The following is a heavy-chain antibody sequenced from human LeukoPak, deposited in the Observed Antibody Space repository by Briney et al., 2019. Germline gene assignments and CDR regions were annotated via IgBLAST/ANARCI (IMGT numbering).Heavy chain of an antibody. V-gene: IGHV1-2*02. Sequence: VASVKVSCKTSGYTFTGYYLHWVRQAPGQRPEWMGRIDPDSGGTHYGQKFQGRVTVTRDTSITTVYMELSGLTSDDTAVYYCARVPGPYTTSRFDFWGQGTLATVSS. CDR1: GYTFTGYY. J-gene: IGHJ4*02. CDR2: IDPDSGGT. CDR3: ARVPGPYTTSRFDF. D-gene: IGHD2-2*02.